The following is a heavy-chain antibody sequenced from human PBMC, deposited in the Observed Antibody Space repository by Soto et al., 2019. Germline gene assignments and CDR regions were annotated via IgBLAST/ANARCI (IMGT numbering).Heavy chain of an antibody. V-gene: IGHV1-46*01. CDR1: GYPFTSYY. D-gene: IGHD3-22*01. CDR3: ARERYYDSTVDY. CDR2: MNTSGGST. Sequence: GSVKVYYKASGYPFTSYYMHWGRQAPGQGLEWIGIMNTSGGSTSYAQKFQGRVTMTRDTSTSTVYMELSSLRSEDTAVYYCARERYYDSTVDYWGQGTMVTVSS. J-gene: IGHJ4*02.